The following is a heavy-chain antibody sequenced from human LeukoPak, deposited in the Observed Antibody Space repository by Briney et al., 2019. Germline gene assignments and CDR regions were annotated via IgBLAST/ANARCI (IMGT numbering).Heavy chain of an antibody. J-gene: IGHJ4*02. Sequence: GGSLRHSCAASGFTFSNYWMSWVRQAPGKGLEWVANIRQDGNEKKYLDSVKGRFTISRDNAKNSLYLQMNNLRVEDKAVYYCARTDSFNSGWFDYWGQGSLVTVSS. V-gene: IGHV3-7*03. CDR2: IRQDGNEK. D-gene: IGHD6-19*01. CDR3: ARTDSFNSGWFDY. CDR1: GFTFSNYW.